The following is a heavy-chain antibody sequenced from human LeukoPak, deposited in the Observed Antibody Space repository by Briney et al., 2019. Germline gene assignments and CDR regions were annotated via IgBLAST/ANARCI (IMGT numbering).Heavy chain of an antibody. CDR1: GFTFTSYW. CDR3: ARVLRSYCCAFDI. V-gene: IGHV3-7*01. CDR2: IKDDGREK. J-gene: IGHJ3*02. Sequence: AGGSLRLSCAASGFTFTSYWMSWVRQVPGKGLERVAIIKDDGREKLYVDSVKGRFTISRDDAENSLSLQMNSLRVEDTAVYYCARVLRSYCCAFDIWGQGTMVTVSS. D-gene: IGHD3-16*02.